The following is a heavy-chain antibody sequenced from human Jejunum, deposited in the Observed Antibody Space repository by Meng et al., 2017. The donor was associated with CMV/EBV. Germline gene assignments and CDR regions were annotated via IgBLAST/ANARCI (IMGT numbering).Heavy chain of an antibody. J-gene: IGHJ4*02. CDR1: GGSISSGGYY. CDR3: AREACTTTSCSYDY. CDR2: IHNSGST. Sequence: SGGSISSGGYYWSWIRQKPGKGLEWMGYIHNSGSTHSNPSLASRVTMAVDTSKNQFSLKLSSVIAADTAVYYCAREACTTTSCSYDYWGQGALVTVSS. V-gene: IGHV4-31*02. D-gene: IGHD2-2*01.